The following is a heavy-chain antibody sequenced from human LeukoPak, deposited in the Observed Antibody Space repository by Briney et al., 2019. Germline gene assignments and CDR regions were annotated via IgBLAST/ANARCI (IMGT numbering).Heavy chain of an antibody. CDR1: GFTFSSYS. D-gene: IGHD3-10*01. V-gene: IGHV3-21*01. J-gene: IGHJ3*02. CDR3: ARGDGATPPDAFDI. CDR2: ISSSRSYI. Sequence: GGSLRLSCAASGFTFSSYSMNWVRQAPGKGLQWVSSISSSRSYIYYPDSVMGRFTISRDNAKNSLYLQMNSLRGEDTAVYYCARGDGATPPDAFDIWGQGTMVTVSS.